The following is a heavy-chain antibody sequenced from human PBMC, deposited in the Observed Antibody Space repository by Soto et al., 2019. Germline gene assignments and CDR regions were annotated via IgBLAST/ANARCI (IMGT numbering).Heavy chain of an antibody. CDR2: ISDIGGSGGGR. Sequence: EVQLMESGGGLVQPGGSLRVSCEASGFTFSSYAMNWVRQAPGQGLEWVAGISDIGGSGGGRYYADSVKGRFTISRDNSKDILYLQMNSLRGDDTAIYYCARAKTVVGAALDIWGQGTMVTVSS. J-gene: IGHJ3*02. V-gene: IGHV3-23*01. CDR3: ARAKTVVGAALDI. CDR1: GFTFSSYA. D-gene: IGHD2-15*01.